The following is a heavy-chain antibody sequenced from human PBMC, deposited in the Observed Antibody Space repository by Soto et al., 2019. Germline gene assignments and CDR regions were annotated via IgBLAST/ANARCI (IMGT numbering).Heavy chain of an antibody. Sequence: EVQLVESGGGLVKPGGSLRLSCATSGVSFSSASMSWVRQAPGKGLEWVGRITSKMDGATTDYAAPVKGRFTIARDDPKKTVYLQMNSLKTEDTAIYYCTIVKATYWFDLWGQGTLVTVSS. CDR1: GVSFSSAS. J-gene: IGHJ5*02. D-gene: IGHD2-15*01. CDR2: ITSKMDGATT. V-gene: IGHV3-15*01. CDR3: TIVKATYWFDL.